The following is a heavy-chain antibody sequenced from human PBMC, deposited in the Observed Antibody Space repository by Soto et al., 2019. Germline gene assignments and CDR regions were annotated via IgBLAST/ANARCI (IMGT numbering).Heavy chain of an antibody. CDR3: AAAAIPVAGRHPDF. J-gene: IGHJ4*02. Sequence: ASVKVSCKASGYMFTGFYFHWVRQAPGQGLEWMGWINPNNGVTTYAKNFQGRVTMTRDSSISTAYMELSSLRPDDTAVYFCAAAAIPVAGRHPDFWGQGTVVTVSS. D-gene: IGHD6-19*01. CDR1: GYMFTGFY. V-gene: IGHV1-2*02. CDR2: INPNNGVT.